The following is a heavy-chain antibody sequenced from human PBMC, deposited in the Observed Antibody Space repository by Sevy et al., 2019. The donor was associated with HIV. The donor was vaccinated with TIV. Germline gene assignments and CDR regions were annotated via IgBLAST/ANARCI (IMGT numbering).Heavy chain of an antibody. V-gene: IGHV3-30*02. CDR1: GFTLSDSG. J-gene: IGHJ5*02. Sequence: PAGSLRLSCAASGFTLSDSGVHWVRQAPGKGLEWVAFIQVDGREKFYTDSVKGRFTISRDSSKNTVYLQMNSLRGEDTAVYYCAKRPTAAWGQGTLVTVSS. CDR2: IQVDGREK. CDR3: AKRPTAA.